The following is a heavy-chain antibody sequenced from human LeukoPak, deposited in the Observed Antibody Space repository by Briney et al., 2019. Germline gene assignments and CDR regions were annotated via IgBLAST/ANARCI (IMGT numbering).Heavy chain of an antibody. CDR2: INSDGSST. D-gene: IGHD6-13*01. CDR1: GFTFSAYL. Sequence: GGSLRLSCAASGFTFSAYLMHWGRQNPGKGLLLVSRINSDGSSTSHADSVKGRFTIPRDNAKHTLYLQMNSLRAEDTAVYYCARDTSAAGRFDPWGQGTLVTVSS. V-gene: IGHV3-74*01. CDR3: ARDTSAAGRFDP. J-gene: IGHJ5*02.